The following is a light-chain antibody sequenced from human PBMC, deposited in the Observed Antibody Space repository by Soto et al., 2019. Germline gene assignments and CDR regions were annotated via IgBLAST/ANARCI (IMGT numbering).Light chain of an antibody. V-gene: IGKV1-33*01. Sequence: DIQMTQSPSSLSASVGDRVTITCQASQDISNYLNWYQQKPGKAPKLLIYDASNLETGVPSRFSGSGSGTDFTFTISSLQPEDIATYYCQQYGSSPWTFGQGTKV. CDR1: QDISNY. CDR3: QQYGSSPWT. J-gene: IGKJ1*01. CDR2: DAS.